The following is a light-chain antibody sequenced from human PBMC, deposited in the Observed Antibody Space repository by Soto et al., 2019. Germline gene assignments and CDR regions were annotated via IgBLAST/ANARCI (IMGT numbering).Light chain of an antibody. CDR2: GES. V-gene: IGKV3-20*01. CDR1: QSVSSN. J-gene: IGKJ1*01. CDR3: QKYGSSPWT. Sequence: EIVITQSPATLSVSPGERATLSCRASQSVSSNLAGYQQKPGQAPRLFISGESGRATGIPARFSGSGSGTDLNLTISRLEPEDFAVYYCQKYGSSPWTFGQGTKVDIK.